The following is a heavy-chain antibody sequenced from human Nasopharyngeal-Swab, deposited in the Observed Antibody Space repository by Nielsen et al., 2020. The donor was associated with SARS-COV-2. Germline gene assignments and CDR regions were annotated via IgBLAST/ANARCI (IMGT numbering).Heavy chain of an antibody. Sequence: WIRQPPGKGLEWIGYIYYSGSTYYNPSLKSRVTISVDTSKNQFSLKLSSVTAADTAVYYCAGLLRQQPHHQFDPWGQGTLVTVSS. D-gene: IGHD6-13*01. CDR3: AGLLRQQPHHQFDP. CDR2: IYYSGST. V-gene: IGHV4-30-4*01. J-gene: IGHJ5*02.